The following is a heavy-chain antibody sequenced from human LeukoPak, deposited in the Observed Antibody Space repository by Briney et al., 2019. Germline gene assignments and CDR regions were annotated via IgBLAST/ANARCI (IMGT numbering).Heavy chain of an antibody. CDR3: ARGAYDYIWGSYRSGGVFDY. CDR1: GGSFSGYY. D-gene: IGHD3-16*02. J-gene: IGHJ4*02. CDR2: INHSGST. Sequence: SETLSLTCAVYGGSFSGYYWSWIRQPPGKGLDWIGEINHSGSTNYNPSLKSRVTISVDTSKNQFSLKLSSVTAADTAVYYCARGAYDYIWGSYRSGGVFDYWGQGTLVTVSS. V-gene: IGHV4-34*01.